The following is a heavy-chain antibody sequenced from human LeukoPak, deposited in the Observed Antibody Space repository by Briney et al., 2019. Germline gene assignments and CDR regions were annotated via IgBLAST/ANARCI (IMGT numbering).Heavy chain of an antibody. D-gene: IGHD6-19*01. Sequence: PAWSLRLSSAASGFTFSSYIINWVHQAPGKGLEWVSSISSSSSYIYYADSVRGRFTISRDNAKNTLYLQMNSLRAEDTAVYYCARGSGWDDYWDQGTLVTVSS. CDR3: ARGSGWDDY. J-gene: IGHJ4*02. V-gene: IGHV3-21*01. CDR1: GFTFSSYI. CDR2: ISSSSSYI.